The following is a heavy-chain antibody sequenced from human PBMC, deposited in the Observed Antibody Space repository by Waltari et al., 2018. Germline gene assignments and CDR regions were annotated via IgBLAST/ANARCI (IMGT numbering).Heavy chain of an antibody. CDR3: ARVDKFGYNLWYFDY. CDR1: GGSISSSSYY. D-gene: IGHD5-12*01. CDR2: IYYSGST. V-gene: IGHV4-39*07. Sequence: QLQLQESGPGLVKPSGTLSLTCTVSGGSISSSSYYWGWIRQPPGKGLEWIGSIYYSGSTYYNPSLKSRVTISVDTSKNQFSLKLSSVTAADTAVYYCARVDKFGYNLWYFDYWGQGTLVTVSS. J-gene: IGHJ4*02.